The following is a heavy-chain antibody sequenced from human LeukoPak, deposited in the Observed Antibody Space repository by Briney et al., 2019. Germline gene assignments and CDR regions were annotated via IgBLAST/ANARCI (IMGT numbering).Heavy chain of an antibody. V-gene: IGHV3-9*01. CDR1: GFTFDDYA. CDR3: AKDYYGSGSANYYFDY. J-gene: IGHJ4*02. D-gene: IGHD3-10*01. Sequence: QSGGSLRLSCAASGFTFDDYAMHWVRQAPGKGLEWVSGISWNSGSIGYADSVKGRFTISRDNAKNSLYLQMNSLRAEDTALYYCAKDYYGSGSANYYFDYWGQGTLVTVSS. CDR2: ISWNSGSI.